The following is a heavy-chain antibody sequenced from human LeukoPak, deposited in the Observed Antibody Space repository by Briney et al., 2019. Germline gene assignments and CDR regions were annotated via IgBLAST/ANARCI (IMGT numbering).Heavy chain of an antibody. Sequence: PSGGSLRLSCAASGPTFSSYWMHWVRQAPGKGLVWVSRINSDGSTTTYADSVKGRFTISRDNAMNTLYLQMNSLRAEDTAVYYCARDRRLRNMDVWGTGTTVTISS. CDR2: INSDGSTT. CDR1: GPTFSSYW. CDR3: ARDRRLRNMDV. J-gene: IGHJ6*03. V-gene: IGHV3-74*01. D-gene: IGHD4-17*01.